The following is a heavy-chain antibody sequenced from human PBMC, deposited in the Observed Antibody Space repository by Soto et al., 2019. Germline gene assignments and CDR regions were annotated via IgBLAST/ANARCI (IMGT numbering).Heavy chain of an antibody. J-gene: IGHJ4*02. V-gene: IGHV3-33*01. CDR3: ARGFLNDYFDY. D-gene: IGHD3-10*01. CDR2: IWYDGSNK. Sequence: GGSLRLSCAASGFAFSSYGMHWVRQAPGKGLEWVAVIWYDGSNKYYADSVKGRFTISRDNSKNTLYLQMNSLRAEDTAVYYCARGFLNDYFDYWGQGTLVTSPQ. CDR1: GFAFSSYG.